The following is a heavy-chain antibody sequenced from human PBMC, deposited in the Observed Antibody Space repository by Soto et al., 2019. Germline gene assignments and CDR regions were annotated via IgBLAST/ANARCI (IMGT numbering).Heavy chain of an antibody. D-gene: IGHD6-19*01. Sequence: QVQLVESGGGVVQPGRSLRLSCAASGFTFSSYAMHWVRQAPGKGLEWVAVISYDGSNKYYADSVKGRFTISRDNSKNTLYLQMNSLRAEDTAVYYCARDARKNSGFTDTNWFDPWGQGTLVTVSS. CDR3: ARDARKNSGFTDTNWFDP. J-gene: IGHJ5*02. CDR1: GFTFSSYA. CDR2: ISYDGSNK. V-gene: IGHV3-30-3*01.